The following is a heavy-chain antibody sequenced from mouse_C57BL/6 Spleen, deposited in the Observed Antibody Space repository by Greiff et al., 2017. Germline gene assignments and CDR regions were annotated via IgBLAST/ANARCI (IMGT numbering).Heavy chain of an antibody. CDR2: IHPSDSVT. J-gene: IGHJ3*01. CDR3: ANDGYSWFAY. D-gene: IGHD2-3*01. CDR1: GYTFTSYW. V-gene: IGHV1-74*01. Sequence: QVHVKQPGAELVKPGASVKVSCKASGYTFTSYWMHWVKQRPGQGLEWIGRIHPSDSVTNYNQKFKGKATLTVDKSSSTAYMQLSSLTSEDSAVYYCANDGYSWFAYWGQGTLVTVSA.